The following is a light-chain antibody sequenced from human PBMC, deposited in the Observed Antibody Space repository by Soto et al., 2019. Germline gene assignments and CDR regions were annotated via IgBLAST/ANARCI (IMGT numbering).Light chain of an antibody. V-gene: IGKV1-9*01. CDR2: AAS. J-gene: IGKJ2*01. CDR1: QGISYS. CDR3: QQLNSYPPYT. Sequence: IQLTQSPSSLSASVGDRVTITCRASQGISYSLAWYQQKPGKSPKLLIYAASTLQDEVPSRFSGSGSGTYFTLTISSLQPEDFATYYCQQLNSYPPYTFGQGTKLEVK.